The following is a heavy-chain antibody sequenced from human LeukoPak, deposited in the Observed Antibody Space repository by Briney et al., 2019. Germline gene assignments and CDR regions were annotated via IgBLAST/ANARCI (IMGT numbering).Heavy chain of an antibody. CDR2: IYYTGGT. D-gene: IGHD1-26*01. J-gene: IGHJ3*02. V-gene: IGHV4-39*01. CDR3: ARGGGAGRAFDI. Sequence: PSETLSLTCSVSGGSTTSSSYYCAWIRQPPGKGLEWIGSIYYTGGTYYNPSLKSRLTISLGTSKNQFSLKLNSVTAADTAVYYCARGGGAGRAFDIWGQGTMVTVSS. CDR1: GGSTTSSSYY.